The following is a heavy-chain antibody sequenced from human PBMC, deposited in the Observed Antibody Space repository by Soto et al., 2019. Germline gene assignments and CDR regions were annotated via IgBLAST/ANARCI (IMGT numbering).Heavy chain of an antibody. CDR2: TYYRSKWYN. J-gene: IGHJ6*03. CDR3: AKEGGIWGSYLEPSGYYYYYMDV. D-gene: IGHD3-16*02. V-gene: IGHV6-1*01. CDR1: GDSVSSNSAA. Sequence: KQSQTLSLTCAISGDSVSSNSAAWNWIRQSPSRGLEWLGRTYYRSKWYNDYAVSVKSRITINPDTSKNQFSLQLNSVTPEDTAVYYCAKEGGIWGSYLEPSGYYYYYMDVWGKGTTVTVSS.